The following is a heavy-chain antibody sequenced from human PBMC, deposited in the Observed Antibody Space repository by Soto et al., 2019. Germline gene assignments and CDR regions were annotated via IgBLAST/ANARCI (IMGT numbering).Heavy chain of an antibody. CDR2: ISGRGDST. D-gene: IGHD6-19*01. J-gene: IGHJ4*02. Sequence: EVQLLESGGGLVQPGGSLGLSCAASGFTFSNYAMSWVRRAPGRGLEWVSAISGRGDSTYYADSVKGRFTISRDNSKNTLYLQMNSLRAEDTAVYYCANSGSSGWYRFDYWGQGTLVTVSS. CDR1: GFTFSNYA. CDR3: ANSGSSGWYRFDY. V-gene: IGHV3-23*01.